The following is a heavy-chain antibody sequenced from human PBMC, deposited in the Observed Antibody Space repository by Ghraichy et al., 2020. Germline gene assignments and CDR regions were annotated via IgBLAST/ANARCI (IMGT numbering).Heavy chain of an antibody. V-gene: IGHV4-59*01. CDR3: ARESGYRREGYFDY. CDR1: GGSISSYY. Sequence: SETLSLTCTVSGGSISSYYWSWIRQPPGKGLEWIGYIYYSGSTNYNPSLKSRVTISVDTSKNQFSLKLSSVTAADTAVYYCARESGYRREGYFDYWGQGTLVTVSS. CDR2: IYYSGST. J-gene: IGHJ4*02. D-gene: IGHD5-12*01.